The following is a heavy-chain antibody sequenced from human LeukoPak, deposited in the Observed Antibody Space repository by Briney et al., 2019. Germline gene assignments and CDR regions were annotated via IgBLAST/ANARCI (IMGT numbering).Heavy chain of an antibody. D-gene: IGHD3-16*02. CDR2: IYYSGST. Sequence: TPSETLSLTCTVSGVSISSYYWSWIRQPPGKGLEWIGYIYYSGSTNYNPSLKSRVTISVDTSNNQFSLKLSSVTAADTAVYYCARGTYYDYVWGSYRYTLDYWGQGTLVTVSS. V-gene: IGHV4-59*01. J-gene: IGHJ4*02. CDR1: GVSISSYY. CDR3: ARGTYYDYVWGSYRYTLDY.